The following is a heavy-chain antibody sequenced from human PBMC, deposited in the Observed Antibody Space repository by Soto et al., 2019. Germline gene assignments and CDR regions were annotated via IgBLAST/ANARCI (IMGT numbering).Heavy chain of an antibody. CDR3: AHTWGLPFDY. CDR2: IYWNDDK. D-gene: IGHD3-16*01. J-gene: IGHJ4*02. Sequence: QITLKESGPTLVKPTQTLTLICTYSGFSLRTTGVGVGWIRQPPGKALEWLGLIYWNDDKRYSPSLKSRLTLTSDISKSQVVLTMTNMDPVDTATYYCAHTWGLPFDYWGQGTLVIVSS. V-gene: IGHV2-5*01. CDR1: GFSLRTTGVG.